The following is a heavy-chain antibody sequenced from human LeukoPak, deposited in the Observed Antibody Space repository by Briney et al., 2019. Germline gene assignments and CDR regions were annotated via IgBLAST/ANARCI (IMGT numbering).Heavy chain of an antibody. CDR1: GYTFTSYY. CDR2: INPSGGST. Sequence: GASVKVSCKASGYTFTSYYMHWVRQAPGQGLEWMGIINPSGGSTSYAQKFQGRVTMTRDTSTSTVYMELSSLRSEDTAVYYCARAPPNRGYSYGHSPNDAFDIWGQGTMVTVSS. V-gene: IGHV1-46*01. D-gene: IGHD5-18*01. J-gene: IGHJ3*02. CDR3: ARAPPNRGYSYGHSPNDAFDI.